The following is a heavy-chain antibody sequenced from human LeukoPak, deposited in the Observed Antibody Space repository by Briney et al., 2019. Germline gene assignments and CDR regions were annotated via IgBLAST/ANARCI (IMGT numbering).Heavy chain of an antibody. CDR1: GGSISSYY. V-gene: IGHV4-59*12. J-gene: IGHJ4*02. Sequence: PSETLSLTCTVSGGSISSYYWSWIRQPPGKGLEWIGYIYYSGSTNYNPSLKSRVTISVDTSKNQFSLKLSSVTAADTAVYHCARDRLAATGTGHFDFWGQGTLVTVSS. CDR2: IYYSGST. D-gene: IGHD6-13*01. CDR3: ARDRLAATGTGHFDF.